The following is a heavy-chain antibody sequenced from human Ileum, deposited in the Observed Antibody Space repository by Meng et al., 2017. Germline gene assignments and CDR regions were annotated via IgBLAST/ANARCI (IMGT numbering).Heavy chain of an antibody. J-gene: IGHJ4*02. V-gene: IGHV3-72*01. D-gene: IGHD3-10*01. CDR3: ARIPSSGSYSPDY. CDR2: CRKKVNSYTT. Sequence: EVQLVESGGGLVQPGGSLKLSCATAGFTFSDHYMDWVRQARGKGLEWVGRCRKKVNSYTTEYAASVKGRCTISRDDSASSLYLQMNNVKTEDTAVYYCARIPSSGSYSPDYWGQGTLVTVSS. CDR1: GFTFSDHY.